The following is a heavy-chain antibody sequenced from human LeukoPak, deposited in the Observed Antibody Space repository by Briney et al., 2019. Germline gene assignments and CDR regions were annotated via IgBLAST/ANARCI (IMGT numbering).Heavy chain of an antibody. J-gene: IGHJ3*02. V-gene: IGHV3-21*01. D-gene: IGHD1-1*01. CDR1: GFTFSSYS. CDR2: ISSSSSYI. CDR3: AREGNDNLVAAFDI. Sequence: PGGSLRLYCAASGFTFSSYSMNWVRQAPGKGLEWVSSISSSSSYIYYADSVKGRFTISRDNAKNSLYLQMNSLRAEDTAVYYCAREGNDNLVAAFDIWGQGTMVTVSS.